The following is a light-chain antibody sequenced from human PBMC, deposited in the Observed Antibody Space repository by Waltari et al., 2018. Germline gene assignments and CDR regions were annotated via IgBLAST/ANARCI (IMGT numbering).Light chain of an antibody. CDR1: QSIRSF. CDR2: DTS. J-gene: IGKJ1*01. Sequence: DIRLTQSPPSLSASAGDSVTITCRASQSIRSFLNWYQQKPGKAPKLLIYDTSKLESGVPPRFSGSGSGTDFTHTINSLQPDDFATYYCQQSRESPRTFGQGTRVEIK. CDR3: QQSRESPRT. V-gene: IGKV1-39*01.